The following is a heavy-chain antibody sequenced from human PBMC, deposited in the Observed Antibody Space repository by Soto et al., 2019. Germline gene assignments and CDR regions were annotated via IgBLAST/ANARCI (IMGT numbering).Heavy chain of an antibody. J-gene: IGHJ4*02. CDR3: ARVPVAELTHRINFDY. V-gene: IGHV3-30*04. Sequence: QVQLVESGGGVVQPGRSLRLSCAASGFTFSSYAMHWVRQAPGKGLEWVAVISYDGRNKYYADSVKGRFTISRDNSKNTLYLQMNSLRAEDTAVYYCARVPVAELTHRINFDYWGQGTLVTVSS. CDR1: GFTFSSYA. D-gene: IGHD6-19*01. CDR2: ISYDGRNK.